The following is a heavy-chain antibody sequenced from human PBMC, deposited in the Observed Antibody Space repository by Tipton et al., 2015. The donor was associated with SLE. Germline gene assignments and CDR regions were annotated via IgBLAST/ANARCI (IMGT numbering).Heavy chain of an antibody. V-gene: IGHV3-48*03. CDR1: GFTFSNYE. Sequence: SLRLSCAASGFTFSNYEMNWVRQAPGKGLEWVSYISSSGSIKYYADSVRGRFTISRDNAKNSLSLQMDSLRAEDTAVYYCARGLRGWSYYYYYMDVWGKGTTVTVSS. J-gene: IGHJ6*03. CDR3: ARGLRGWSYYYYYMDV. CDR2: ISSSGSIK. D-gene: IGHD3-10*01.